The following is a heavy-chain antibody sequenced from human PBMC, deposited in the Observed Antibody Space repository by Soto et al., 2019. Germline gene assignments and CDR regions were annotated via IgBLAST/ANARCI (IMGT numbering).Heavy chain of an antibody. D-gene: IGHD2-8*01. J-gene: IGHJ6*03. CDR1: GFTFSTYA. Sequence: EVQLLESGGGLVQPGGSLRLSCAASGFTFSTYAMSWVRQAPGKGLEWVSTITTSGGNTYYADSVQGRFTISRDNSKNTLYRKMNSLRAADTAVYYCAGRYCTNGVCYTNYYYYIDVWGKGTTVTVSS. V-gene: IGHV3-23*01. CDR3: AGRYCTNGVCYTNYYYYIDV. CDR2: ITTSGGNT.